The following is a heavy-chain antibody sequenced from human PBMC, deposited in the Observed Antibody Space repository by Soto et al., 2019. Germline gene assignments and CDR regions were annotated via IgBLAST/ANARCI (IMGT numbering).Heavy chain of an antibody. CDR2: ISPYNGHA. Sequence: QVQLVQSGAEVKNPGASVKVSCTSSGYHFISYGISWLRQAPGQGLEWMGWISPYNGHAEYAQKMQGRVTLTPDTSTSTTYMALTSRTSEDTAVYYCARDRAAPANQWFDPWGQGARVSVSS. CDR1: GYHFISYG. V-gene: IGHV1-18*01. J-gene: IGHJ5*02. D-gene: IGHD6-6*01. CDR3: ARDRAAPANQWFDP.